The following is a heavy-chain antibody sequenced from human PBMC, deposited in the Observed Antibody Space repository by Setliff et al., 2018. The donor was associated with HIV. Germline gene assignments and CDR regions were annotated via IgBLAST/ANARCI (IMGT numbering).Heavy chain of an antibody. CDR2: IYYSGST. CDR1: GGSISSDSYY. J-gene: IGHJ3*02. CDR3: ARPERSGSWAFDI. Sequence: SETLSLTCTVSGGSISSDSYYWGWIRQSPGKGLEWIGSIYYSGSTYYNPSLNSRVTMSVDTSKNQFFLKLNSVTAADTAVYYCARPERSGSWAFDIWGRGTMVTVSS. D-gene: IGHD6-19*01. V-gene: IGHV4-39*01.